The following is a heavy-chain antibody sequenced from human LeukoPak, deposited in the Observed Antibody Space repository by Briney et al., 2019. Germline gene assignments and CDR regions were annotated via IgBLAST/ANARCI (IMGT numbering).Heavy chain of an antibody. J-gene: IGHJ4*02. CDR1: GFTFDDYA. V-gene: IGHV3-21*01. Sequence: GGSLRLSCAASGFTFDDYAMNWVRQAPGKGLEWVSFISSSSSYIYYADSVKGRFTISRDNAKNSLYLQMNSLRAEDTAVYYCARGSSSWYYFDYWGQGTLVTVSS. D-gene: IGHD6-13*01. CDR3: ARGSSSWYYFDY. CDR2: ISSSSSYI.